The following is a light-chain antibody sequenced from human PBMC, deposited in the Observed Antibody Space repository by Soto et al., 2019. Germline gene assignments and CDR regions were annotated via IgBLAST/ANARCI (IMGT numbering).Light chain of an antibody. CDR2: GNI. CDR1: SSNVGAGYD. V-gene: IGLV1-40*01. Sequence: QSVLTQPPSVSGAPGQRVTICCTVRSSNVGAGYDVHWYQQRPGTAPKLLIFGNINRPSGVPDRFSGSKSGTSASLAITGLQAEDEGDYYCQSYDSTLSARYVFGTGTKVTVL. CDR3: QSYDSTLSARYV. J-gene: IGLJ1*01.